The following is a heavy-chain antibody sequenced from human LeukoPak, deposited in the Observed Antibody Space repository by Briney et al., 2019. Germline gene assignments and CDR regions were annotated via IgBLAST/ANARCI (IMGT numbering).Heavy chain of an antibody. CDR1: GFTFSSYA. D-gene: IGHD3-22*01. V-gene: IGHV3-23*01. J-gene: IGHJ4*02. CDR3: ASQIVVVPAAWYYYDSSGYQPPQHREDY. Sequence: QTGGSLRLSCAASGFTFSSYAMSWVRQAPGKGLEWVSAISGSGGSTYYADSVKGRFTISRDNSKNTLYLQMNSLRAEDTAVYYCASQIVVVPAAWYYYDSSGYQPPQHREDYWGQGTLVTVSS. CDR2: ISGSGGST.